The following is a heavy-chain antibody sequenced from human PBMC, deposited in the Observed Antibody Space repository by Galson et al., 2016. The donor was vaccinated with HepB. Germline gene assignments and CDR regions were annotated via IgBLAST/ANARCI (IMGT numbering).Heavy chain of an antibody. Sequence: SLRLSCAASGFTFNTYAMSWVRQAPGKGLEWVSAVGGSGYRTYYAESVRGRFTISRDNAKNSLYLQMNSLRAEDTALYYCARSYYDFWSGLGYWGQGTLVTVSS. CDR1: GFTFNTYA. V-gene: IGHV3-23*01. D-gene: IGHD3-3*01. CDR3: ARSYYDFWSGLGY. J-gene: IGHJ4*02. CDR2: VGGSGYRT.